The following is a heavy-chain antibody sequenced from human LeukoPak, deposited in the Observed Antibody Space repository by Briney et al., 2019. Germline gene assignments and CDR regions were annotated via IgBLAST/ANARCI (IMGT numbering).Heavy chain of an antibody. Sequence: GGSLRLSCAASGFTFSSYAMHWVRQAPGKGLEWVAVISYDGSNKYYADSVKGRFTISRDNSKNTLYLQMNSLRAEDTAVYYCAKGSTPFENWGQGTLVTVSS. CDR2: ISYDGSNK. CDR1: GFTFSSYA. CDR3: AKGSTPFEN. J-gene: IGHJ4*02. V-gene: IGHV3-30*07. D-gene: IGHD2-2*01.